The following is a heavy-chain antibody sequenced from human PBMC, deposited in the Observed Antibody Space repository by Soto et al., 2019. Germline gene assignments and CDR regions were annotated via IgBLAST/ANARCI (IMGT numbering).Heavy chain of an antibody. Sequence: QVQLQQWGAGLLKPSETLSLTCAVYGGSFSGYYWSWIRQPPGKGLEWIGEINHSGSTNYNPSLKSRVTISVDTSKNQFSLKLSSVTAADTAVYYCARGGLKSYYDFCRTRWFDPWGQGTLVTVSS. D-gene: IGHD3-3*01. J-gene: IGHJ5*02. V-gene: IGHV4-34*01. CDR1: GGSFSGYY. CDR2: INHSGST. CDR3: ARGGLKSYYDFCRTRWFDP.